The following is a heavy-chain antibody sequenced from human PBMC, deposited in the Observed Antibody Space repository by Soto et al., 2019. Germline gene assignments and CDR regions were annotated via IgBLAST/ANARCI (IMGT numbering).Heavy chain of an antibody. D-gene: IGHD3-16*01. Sequence: PGGSLRLSCAASGFTFDDYAMHWVRQAPGKGLEWVSGISWNSGSIGYADSVKGRFTISRDNAKNSLYLQMNSLRAEDTALYYCAKVGGSYFDYWGQGTLVTVSS. CDR1: GFTFDDYA. V-gene: IGHV3-9*01. CDR3: AKVGGSYFDY. CDR2: ISWNSGSI. J-gene: IGHJ4*02.